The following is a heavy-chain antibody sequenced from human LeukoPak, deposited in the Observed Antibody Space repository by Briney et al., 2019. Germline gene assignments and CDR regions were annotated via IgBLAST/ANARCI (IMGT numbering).Heavy chain of an antibody. CDR2: ISGSGGST. J-gene: IGHJ4*02. Sequence: GGSLRLSCAASGFTFSSYAMSWVRQAPGKGLEWVSAISGSGGSTYYADSVKGRFTISRDNSKNTLYLQMNSLRAEDMAVYYCAKVDTAMGVFDYWGQGTLVTVSS. V-gene: IGHV3-23*01. CDR3: AKVDTAMGVFDY. CDR1: GFTFSSYA. D-gene: IGHD5-18*01.